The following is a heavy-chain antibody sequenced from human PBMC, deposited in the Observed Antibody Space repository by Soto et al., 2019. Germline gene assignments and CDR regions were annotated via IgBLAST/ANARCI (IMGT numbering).Heavy chain of an antibody. V-gene: IGHV4-59*01. D-gene: IGHD6-19*01. CDR2: IYYSGST. Sequence: KSSETLSLTFTVSGGSISRYYWSGIRQPPGKGLEWIGYIYYSGSTNYNPSLKSRVTISVDTSKNQFSLKLSSVTAADTAVYYCASSIGVAVFDYWGQGTLVTVS. J-gene: IGHJ4*02. CDR3: ASSIGVAVFDY. CDR1: GGSISRYY.